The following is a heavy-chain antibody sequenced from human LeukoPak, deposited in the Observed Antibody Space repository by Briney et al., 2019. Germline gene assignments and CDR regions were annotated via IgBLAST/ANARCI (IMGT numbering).Heavy chain of an antibody. CDR3: AREAAVPNTVFDY. CDR2: IQSDGSST. Sequence: GGSLRLSSAASGFTLGNYWMHWVRHAPGKGLVWVSRIQSDGSSTTYADSVKGRFTISRDNAKNTLYLQMNSLRAEDTAVYYCAREAAVPNTVFDYWGQGSLVTVSS. D-gene: IGHD4-17*01. J-gene: IGHJ4*02. CDR1: GFTLGNYW. V-gene: IGHV3-74*01.